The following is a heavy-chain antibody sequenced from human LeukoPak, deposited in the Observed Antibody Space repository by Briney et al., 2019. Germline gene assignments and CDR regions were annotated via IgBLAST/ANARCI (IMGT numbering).Heavy chain of an antibody. D-gene: IGHD6-13*01. Sequence: SETLSLTCTVPGGSISSYYWSWIRQPPGKGLEWIGYIYYSGSTNYNPSLKSRVTISVDTSKNQFSLKLSSVTAADTAVYYCARSYSSSWYYYYWGQGTLVTVSS. V-gene: IGHV4-59*01. J-gene: IGHJ4*02. CDR1: GGSISSYY. CDR3: ARSYSSSWYYYY. CDR2: IYYSGST.